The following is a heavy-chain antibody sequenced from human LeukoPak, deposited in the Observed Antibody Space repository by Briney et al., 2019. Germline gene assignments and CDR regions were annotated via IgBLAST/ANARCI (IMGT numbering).Heavy chain of an antibody. CDR1: GFSFSSYS. CDR3: ARARSAYTSGRYDAFDI. CDR2: ISSSSSYI. J-gene: IGHJ3*02. V-gene: IGHV3-21*01. Sequence: GGSLRLSCAASGFSFSSYSMNWVRQAPEKGLEWVSTISSSSSYIYYADSVKGRFTISRDNAKNSLYLQMNSLRAEDTAVYYCARARSAYTSGRYDAFDIWGQGTMVTVSS. D-gene: IGHD6-19*01.